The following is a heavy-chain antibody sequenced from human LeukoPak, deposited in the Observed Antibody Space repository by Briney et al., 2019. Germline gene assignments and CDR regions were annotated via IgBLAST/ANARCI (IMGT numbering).Heavy chain of an antibody. CDR1: GFKFSDFW. D-gene: IGHD3-16*01. J-gene: IGHJ4*02. V-gene: IGHV3-7*01. Sequence: GGSLRLSCAASGFKFSDFWMTWVRQSPGKGPEWVANIKEDGSEGYHVDSVKGRFTISRDNTKSSLFLQMNSLRGDDTAVYYCVRDSRPGGAMGLYHNFDFWGQGTLVTVSS. CDR2: IKEDGSEG. CDR3: VRDSRPGGAMGLYHNFDF.